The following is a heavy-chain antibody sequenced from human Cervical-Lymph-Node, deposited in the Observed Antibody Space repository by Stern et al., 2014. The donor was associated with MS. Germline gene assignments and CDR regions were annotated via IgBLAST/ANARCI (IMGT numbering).Heavy chain of an antibody. J-gene: IGHJ4*02. CDR3: ARAGYSSGWYVGFFDY. CDR2: INPSDGRT. V-gene: IGHV1-46*01. CDR1: GYSLTSYL. D-gene: IGHD6-19*01. Sequence: QDQLVQSGAEVKTPGASVKVSCKASGYSLTSYLMHWVRQAPGQGLEWMGIINPSDGRTFYAPEFQGRVTMTRDTSTTTVYMELSSLRSEDTAMYYCARAGYSSGWYVGFFDYWGQGNLVTVSS.